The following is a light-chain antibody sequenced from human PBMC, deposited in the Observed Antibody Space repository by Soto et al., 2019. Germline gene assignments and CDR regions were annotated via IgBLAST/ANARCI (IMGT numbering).Light chain of an antibody. V-gene: IGKV3-11*01. CDR3: QQRSNWPLT. J-gene: IGKJ4*01. CDR1: QSVSSY. CDR2: DAS. Sequence: EIVLTQSPATLSLSPGERATLSCRASQSVSSYLAWYQQKPGQAPRLLFYDASTMATGIPARFSGSGSGTDFTLTISSLEPEDFAVYYCQQRSNWPLTFGGGTKVEIK.